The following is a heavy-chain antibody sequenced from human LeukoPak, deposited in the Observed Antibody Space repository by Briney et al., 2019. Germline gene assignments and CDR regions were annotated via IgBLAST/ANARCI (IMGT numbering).Heavy chain of an antibody. Sequence: PSETLSLTCTVSGGSISGYYWSWIRQPPGKGLEWIGYIYYTGSTNYNPSLKSRVTISVDTSKNQFSLKLSSVTAADTAVYYCARQTHVGAFDIWGQGTMVTVSS. CDR1: GGSISGYY. CDR2: IYYTGST. CDR3: ARQTHVGAFDI. J-gene: IGHJ3*02. V-gene: IGHV4-59*08.